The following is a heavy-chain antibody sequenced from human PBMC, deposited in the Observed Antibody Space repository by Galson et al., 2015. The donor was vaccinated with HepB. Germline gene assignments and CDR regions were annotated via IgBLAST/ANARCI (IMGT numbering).Heavy chain of an antibody. D-gene: IGHD2-15*01. CDR3: AREDDCSGGSCYSY. V-gene: IGHV1-69*13. CDR1: GGTFSSYA. CDR2: IIPIFGTA. J-gene: IGHJ4*02. Sequence: SVKVSCKASGGTFSSYAISWVRQAPGQGLEWMGGIIPIFGTANCAQKFQGRVTITADESTSTAYMELSSLRSEDTAVYYCAREDDCSGGSCYSYWGQGTLVTVSS.